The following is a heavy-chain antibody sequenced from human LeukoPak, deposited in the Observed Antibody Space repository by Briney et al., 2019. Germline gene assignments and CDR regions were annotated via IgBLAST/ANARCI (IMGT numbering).Heavy chain of an antibody. CDR3: AIDTGVDGYNHPAAFDM. CDR2: IYCSGST. V-gene: IGHV4-59*12. Sequence: SETLSLTCTVSGGSISSYYWRWIRQPPGKGLEWIGYIYCSGSTNYNPSLKSRVTISVDTSKNQFSLKLSSVTAADTAVYYCAIDTGVDGYNHPAAFDMWGQGTIVTVHS. D-gene: IGHD5-24*01. J-gene: IGHJ3*02. CDR1: GGSISSYY.